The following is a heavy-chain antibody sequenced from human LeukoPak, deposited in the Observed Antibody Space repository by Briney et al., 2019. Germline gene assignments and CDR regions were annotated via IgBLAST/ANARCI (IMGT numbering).Heavy chain of an antibody. V-gene: IGHV4-4*07. J-gene: IGHJ4*02. CDR3: ARDSSSWFLGY. Sequence: TASETLSLTCTVSGDSMRTYYWSWIRQPAGKGLEWIGRIYSSGTTNYNPSLKSRVTMSVDKSKNQFSLKLSSVTAADTAVYYCARDSSSWFLGYWGQGSPVTVSS. CDR1: GDSMRTYY. D-gene: IGHD6-13*01. CDR2: IYSSGTT.